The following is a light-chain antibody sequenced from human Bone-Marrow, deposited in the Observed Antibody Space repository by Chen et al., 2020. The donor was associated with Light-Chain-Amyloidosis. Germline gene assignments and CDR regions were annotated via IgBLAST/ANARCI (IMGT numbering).Light chain of an antibody. Sequence: QSALTQPASVSGSPGQSITISCTGTSSDVGGDNHVSWYQQHPDKAPKLLIYEVTNRPSWVPDRCSGSRSDNTASLTISGLQTEDGADYFCSSYTITNTLVFGSGTRVTVL. J-gene: IGLJ1*01. CDR3: SSYTITNTLV. V-gene: IGLV2-14*01. CDR2: EVT. CDR1: SSDVGGDNH.